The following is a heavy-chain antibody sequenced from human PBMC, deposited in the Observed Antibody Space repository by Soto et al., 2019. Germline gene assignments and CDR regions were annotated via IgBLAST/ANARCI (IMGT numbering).Heavy chain of an antibody. V-gene: IGHV1-2*02. J-gene: IGHJ4*02. CDR3: ARGDYGTGGYPFPYFDW. Sequence: HEHLVQSGAEVKRPGASLKVSCKASGYSFTGYYIHWVRQAPGQGLEWMGWSNPDSGATNYAQNCLGSVTLTSDTSISTASMDLTSLTSDDTAVYYCARGDYGTGGYPFPYFDWWGQGTLVIVSS. CDR1: GYSFTGYY. CDR2: SNPDSGAT. D-gene: IGHD2-8*02.